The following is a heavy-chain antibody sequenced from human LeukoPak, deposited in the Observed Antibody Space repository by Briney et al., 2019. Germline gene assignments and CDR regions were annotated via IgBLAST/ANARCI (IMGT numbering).Heavy chain of an antibody. J-gene: IGHJ6*02. CDR3: ARDSHDRFDSFYYYYGMDV. CDR1: GFTFSDYY. V-gene: IGHV3-11*01. Sequence: GGSLRLSCAASGFTFSDYYMSWIRQAPGKGLEWVSYISSSGSTIYYADSVKGRFTISRDNAKNSLYLQMNSLRAEDTAVYYCARDSHDRFDSFYYYYGMDVWGQGTTVTVSS. D-gene: IGHD3-9*01. CDR2: ISSSGSTI.